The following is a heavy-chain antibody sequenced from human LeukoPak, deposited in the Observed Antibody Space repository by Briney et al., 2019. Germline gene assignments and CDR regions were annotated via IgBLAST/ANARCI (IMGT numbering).Heavy chain of an antibody. V-gene: IGHV3-11*01. J-gene: IGHJ5*02. CDR2: ISSSGSSI. Sequence: GGSLRLSCAGSGFNFSDFYMSWIRQAPGEGLEWVAYISSSGSSIYYTDSVRGRFTISRDNAKNSLFLQMNSLRPEDTAVYYCARGKRRFWFDPWGQGTLVTVSS. D-gene: IGHD3-3*01. CDR1: GFNFSDFY. CDR3: ARGKRRFWFDP.